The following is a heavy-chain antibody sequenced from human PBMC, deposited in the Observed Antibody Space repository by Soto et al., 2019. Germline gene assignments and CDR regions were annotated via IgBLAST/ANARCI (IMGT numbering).Heavy chain of an antibody. CDR3: AREGTSSWSGDFGMDV. J-gene: IGHJ6*02. D-gene: IGHD6-13*01. V-gene: IGHV4-59*01. Sequence: QVQLQESSQGLVKPSETLSLTCTVSGGSMRSYYWSWIRQPPGKGLEWIGYIYYSGVTNYNPPPKSRVTMSVDTSNNQFFLKLNSVTAADTAVYFCAREGTSSWSGDFGMDVWGQGTMVTVSS. CDR2: IYYSGVT. CDR1: GGSMRSYY.